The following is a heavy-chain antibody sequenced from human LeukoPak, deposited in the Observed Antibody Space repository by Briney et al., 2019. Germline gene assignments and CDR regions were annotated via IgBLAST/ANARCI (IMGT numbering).Heavy chain of an antibody. J-gene: IGHJ4*02. CDR2: ISSSDSTV. D-gene: IGHD5-18*01. CDR3: ARRPDGYAYGLDY. Sequence: GGSLRLSCSASGFTFSDYYMSWVRQTPGKGLEWLSYISSSDSTVYYADAVEGRFTVSRDNAKNSLYLQMSSLRPEDTAVYYCARRPDGYAYGLDYWGQGTLVTVSS. V-gene: IGHV3-11*01. CDR1: GFTFSDYY.